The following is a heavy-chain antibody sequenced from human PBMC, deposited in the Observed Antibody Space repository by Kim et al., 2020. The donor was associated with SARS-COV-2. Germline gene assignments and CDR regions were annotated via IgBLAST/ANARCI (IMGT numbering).Heavy chain of an antibody. Sequence: SETLSLTCAVYGGSFSGYYWSWIRQPPGKGLEWIGEINHSGSTNYNPSLKSRVTISVDTSKNQFSLKLSSVTAADTAVYYCARGITLLRRVFDYWGQGTLVTVSS. CDR3: ARGITLLRRVFDY. J-gene: IGHJ4*02. D-gene: IGHD3-22*01. CDR1: GGSFSGYY. V-gene: IGHV4-34*01. CDR2: INHSGST.